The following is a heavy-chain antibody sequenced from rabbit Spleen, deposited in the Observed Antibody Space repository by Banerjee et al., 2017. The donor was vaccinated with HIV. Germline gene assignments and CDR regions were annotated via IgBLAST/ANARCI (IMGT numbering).Heavy chain of an antibody. CDR3: ARAGEGGDGCLNL. V-gene: IGHV1S45*01. J-gene: IGHJ4*01. CDR1: GFSLNNNYY. CDR2: IYVGSGGGN. Sequence: QEQLVESGGGLVKPGGTLTLTCKASGFSLNNNYYMCWVRQAPGKGLEWIACIYVGSGGGNKYASWAKGRFTISKTSSTTVTLQMASLTVADTAIYFCARAGEGGDGCLNLWGPGTLVTV. D-gene: IGHD5-1*01.